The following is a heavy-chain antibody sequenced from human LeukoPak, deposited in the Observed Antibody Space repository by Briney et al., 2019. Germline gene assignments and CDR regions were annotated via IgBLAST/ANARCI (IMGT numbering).Heavy chain of an antibody. Sequence: GGSLRLSCAASGFTFDDYGMNWVRHVPGKGLECVSGINWNGGTTGYAAFVKGRFTISRDNAKNSLYLQMNRLRAEDTALYYCARGGVSSGYYPFEYWGPRTLVTVSS. J-gene: IGHJ4*02. V-gene: IGHV3-20*04. D-gene: IGHD3-22*01. CDR3: ARGGVSSGYYPFEY. CDR2: INWNGGTT. CDR1: GFTFDDYG.